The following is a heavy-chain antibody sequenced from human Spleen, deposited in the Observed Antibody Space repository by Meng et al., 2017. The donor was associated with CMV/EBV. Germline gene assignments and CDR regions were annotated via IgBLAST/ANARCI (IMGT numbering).Heavy chain of an antibody. CDR2: IYHSGST. J-gene: IGHJ4*02. V-gene: IGHV4-59*11. D-gene: IGHD1-1*01. Sequence: SDTLSLTCTGSGGSIKNHYWNWIRQPPGKGLEWIGYIYHSGSTNYNPSPKSRVTISINTSKNQFSLKLTAVTAADTAVYYCAGNWDFWGQGTLVTVSS. CDR1: GGSIKNHY. CDR3: AGNWDF.